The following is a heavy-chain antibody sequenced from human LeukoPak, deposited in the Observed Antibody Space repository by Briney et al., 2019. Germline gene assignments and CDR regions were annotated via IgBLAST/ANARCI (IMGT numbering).Heavy chain of an antibody. CDR1: GFTFSTYS. CDR2: IGRTGSSM. CDR3: AREHSYIYGSQFFDL. V-gene: IGHV3-48*01. J-gene: IGHJ2*01. D-gene: IGHD5-18*01. Sequence: GGSLRLSCAASGFTFSTYSMNWVRQAPGKGREWVSYIGRTGSSMYYADSVKGRFTISRDNAKNSLSLQMNSLRVEDTAVYYCAREHSYIYGSQFFDLWGRGTLVIVSS.